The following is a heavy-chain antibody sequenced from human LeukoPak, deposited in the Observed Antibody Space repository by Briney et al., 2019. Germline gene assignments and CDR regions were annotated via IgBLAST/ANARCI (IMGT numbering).Heavy chain of an antibody. J-gene: IGHJ6*02. CDR3: ARRGWELLSYYYYYGMDV. CDR1: GGSISSSSYY. V-gene: IGHV4-39*01. D-gene: IGHD1-26*01. Sequence: SETLSLTCTVSGGSISSSSYYWGWIRQPPGKGLEWIGGIYYSGSTYYNPSLKSRVTISVDTSKNQFSLKLSSVTAADTAVYYCARRGWELLSYYYYYGMDVWGQGTTVTVSS. CDR2: IYYSGST.